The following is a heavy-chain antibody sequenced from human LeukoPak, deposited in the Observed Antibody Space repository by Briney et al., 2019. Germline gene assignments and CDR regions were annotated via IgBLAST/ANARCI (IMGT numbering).Heavy chain of an antibody. Sequence: PGGSLRLSCPVSGFTFSDYAMTWVRQAPGKGLEWVSSIFAGGGAALYADSVRGRFTIFRDDSKSTLFLQMHSLRAEDTAIYYCANNYYDRRGPYSWVFDYWGQGTLVTASS. CDR2: IFAGGGAA. CDR3: ANNYYDRRGPYSWVFDY. V-gene: IGHV3-23*01. D-gene: IGHD3-22*01. J-gene: IGHJ4*02. CDR1: GFTFSDYA.